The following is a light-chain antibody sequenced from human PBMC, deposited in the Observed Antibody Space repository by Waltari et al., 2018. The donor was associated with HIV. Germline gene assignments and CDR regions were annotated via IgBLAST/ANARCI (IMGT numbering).Light chain of an antibody. J-gene: IGKJ3*01. CDR1: QSISNY. Sequence: DIQMTQSQSSLSASVEDRLPITCRASQSISNYLNWYQKKPGRAPKLLIYAASSLHNGVPSRFSGSGSGTEFTLTISSLQPEDFATYYCQQSFSSFFTFGPGTKVDIK. V-gene: IGKV1-39*01. CDR2: AAS. CDR3: QQSFSSFFT.